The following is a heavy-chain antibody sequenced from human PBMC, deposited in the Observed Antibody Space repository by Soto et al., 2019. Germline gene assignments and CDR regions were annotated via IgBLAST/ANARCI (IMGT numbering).Heavy chain of an antibody. Sequence: PSETLSLTCAVSGGSISSGGYSWSWIRQPPGKGLEWIGYIYHSGSTYYNPSLKSRVTISVDRSKNQFSLKLSSVTAADTAVYYCARGTGLLGVVRAVPENWFDPWGQGTLVTVSS. CDR2: IYHSGST. D-gene: IGHD3-10*01. V-gene: IGHV4-30-2*01. J-gene: IGHJ5*02. CDR3: ARGTGLLGVVRAVPENWFDP. CDR1: GGSISSGGYS.